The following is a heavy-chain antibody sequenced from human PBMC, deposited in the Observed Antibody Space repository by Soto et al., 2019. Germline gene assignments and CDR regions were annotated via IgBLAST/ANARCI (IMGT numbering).Heavy chain of an antibody. D-gene: IGHD2-2*01. Sequence: GGSLRLSCAASGFTVSSNYMSWVRQAPGKGLEWVSGIYGGLKTYYADSVKGRFTISRDNSENTLYLQMSSLRAEDTAVYYCASQIIGSTYYYMDVWGKGTTVTASS. J-gene: IGHJ6*03. CDR1: GFTVSSNY. V-gene: IGHV3-66*04. CDR3: ASQIIGSTYYYMDV. CDR2: IYGGLKT.